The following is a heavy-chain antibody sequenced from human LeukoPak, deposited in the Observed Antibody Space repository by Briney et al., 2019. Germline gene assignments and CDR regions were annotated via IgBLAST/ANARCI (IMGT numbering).Heavy chain of an antibody. Sequence: GASVKVSCKASGYTFTSYGISWVRQAPGQGLEWMGWISAYNGNTNYAQKLQGRVTMTTDTSTSTAYMELRSLRSDDTAVYYCARDRELELRSWYCYMDVWGKGTTVTVSS. J-gene: IGHJ6*03. V-gene: IGHV1-18*01. CDR3: ARDRELELRSWYCYMDV. CDR2: ISAYNGNT. CDR1: GYTFTSYG. D-gene: IGHD1-7*01.